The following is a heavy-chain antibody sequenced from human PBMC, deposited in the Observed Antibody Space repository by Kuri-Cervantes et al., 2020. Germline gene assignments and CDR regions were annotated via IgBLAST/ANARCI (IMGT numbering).Heavy chain of an antibody. Sequence: GESLKISCVASGFSFSKSYMNWVRQAPGKGLEWLASISSRGTFIHYSDSVEGRFTISRDNSKNTLYLQMNSLRAEDTAVYYCARVAPEYSSSWYYILDYWGQGTLVTVSS. J-gene: IGHJ4*02. D-gene: IGHD6-13*01. V-gene: IGHV3-21*01. CDR3: ARVAPEYSSSWYYILDY. CDR2: ISSRGTFI. CDR1: GFSFSKSY.